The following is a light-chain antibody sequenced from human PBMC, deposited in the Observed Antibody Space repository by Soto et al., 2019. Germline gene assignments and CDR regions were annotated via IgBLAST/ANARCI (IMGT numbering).Light chain of an antibody. Sequence: QSALSQPPSASGSPGQSVTISCTGTSSDVGGYNYVSWYQQHPGKAPKLMIYEVNRRPPGVPDRFFGSKSGNTASLTVSGLQAEDEADYYCVSFAGGTYVFGTGTKLTVL. CDR1: SSDVGGYNY. J-gene: IGLJ1*01. CDR2: EVN. V-gene: IGLV2-8*01. CDR3: VSFAGGTYV.